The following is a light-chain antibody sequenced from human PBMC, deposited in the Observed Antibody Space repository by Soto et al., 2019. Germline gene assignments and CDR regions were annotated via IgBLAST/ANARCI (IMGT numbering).Light chain of an antibody. V-gene: IGKV3-15*01. CDR1: QSVSSN. Sequence: EIAVTQSPATMSLSPREGVTLCWRASQSVSSNLAWYQQKPGQAPRLLIYGASTRATGIPARFSGSGSGTEFTLTISILQSEDFAVYYCQRHNNRAQTFGQGTKVDI. CDR2: GAS. J-gene: IGKJ1*01. CDR3: QRHNNRAQT.